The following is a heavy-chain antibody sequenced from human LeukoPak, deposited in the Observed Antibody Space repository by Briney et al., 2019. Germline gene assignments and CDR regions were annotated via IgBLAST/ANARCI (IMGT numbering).Heavy chain of an antibody. CDR2: IYYSGST. CDR3: ARHCSGGSCYSVADWYFDL. CDR1: GGSISSYY. D-gene: IGHD2-15*01. V-gene: IGHV4-59*08. Sequence: SETLSLTCTVSGGSISSYYWSWIRQPPGKGLEWIGHIYYSGSTNYNPSLKSRVTISVDTSKNQFSLKLSSVTAADTAVYYCARHCSGGSCYSVADWYFDLWGRGTLVTVSS. J-gene: IGHJ2*01.